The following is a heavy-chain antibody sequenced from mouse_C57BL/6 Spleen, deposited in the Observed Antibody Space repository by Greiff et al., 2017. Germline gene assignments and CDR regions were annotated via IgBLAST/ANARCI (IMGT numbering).Heavy chain of an antibody. V-gene: IGHV1-4*01. CDR1: GYTFTSYT. CDR3: ARSRLDYYGSSYDFDY. Sequence: QVQLQQSGAELARPGASVKMSCKASGYTFTSYTMHWVKQRPGQGLEWIGYINPSSGYTKYNQKFKDKATLTADKSSSTAYMQLRSLTSEDSAVYYCARSRLDYYGSSYDFDYWGQGTTLTVSS. J-gene: IGHJ2*01. CDR2: INPSSGYT. D-gene: IGHD1-1*01.